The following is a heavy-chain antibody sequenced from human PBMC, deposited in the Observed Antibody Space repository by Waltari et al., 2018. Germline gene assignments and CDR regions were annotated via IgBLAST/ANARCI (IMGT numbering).Heavy chain of an antibody. CDR2: IYYSGST. CDR3: ARDGPSGDYVFDY. CDR1: GGSISSGGYY. J-gene: IGHJ4*02. Sequence: QVQLQESGPGLVKPSQTLSLTCTVSGGSISSGGYYWWWIPQHPGKGLEWIGYIYYSGSTYYNPSLKSRVTISVDTSKNQFSLKLSSVTAADMAVYYCARDGPSGDYVFDYWGQGTLVTVSS. D-gene: IGHD3-16*01. V-gene: IGHV4-31*03.